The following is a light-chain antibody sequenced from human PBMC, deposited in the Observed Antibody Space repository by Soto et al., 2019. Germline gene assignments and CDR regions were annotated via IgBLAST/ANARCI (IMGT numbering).Light chain of an antibody. CDR1: SSNIGAGYN. Sequence: QSVLTQPPSVSGAPGQRVTISCTGSSSNIGAGYNVHWYQPVPGTAPKLLIYGDSNRPSGVPDRFSGSKSGTSASLAITGLQAEDEADYYCQSYESSLSGWLFGGGTKLTVL. V-gene: IGLV1-40*01. J-gene: IGLJ3*02. CDR3: QSYESSLSGWL. CDR2: GDS.